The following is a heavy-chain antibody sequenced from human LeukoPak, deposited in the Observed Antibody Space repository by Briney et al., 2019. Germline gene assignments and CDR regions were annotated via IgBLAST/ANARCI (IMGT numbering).Heavy chain of an antibody. CDR3: ARVQVSDDNWGFFDY. CDR2: INPNIGAT. J-gene: IGHJ4*02. V-gene: IGHV1-2*02. CDR1: GYTFTGYF. D-gene: IGHD1-1*01. Sequence: ASVNVSCKASGYTFTGYFMHWVRQAPGQGLEWIGWINPNIGATKYARKFQGRVTMTRDTSISTAYMELSRLSSDDTAVYYCARVQVSDDNWGFFDYWGQGTLVTVPS.